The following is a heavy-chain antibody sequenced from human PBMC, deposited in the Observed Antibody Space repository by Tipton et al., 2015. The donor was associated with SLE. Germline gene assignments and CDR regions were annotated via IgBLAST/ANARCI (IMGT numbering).Heavy chain of an antibody. CDR1: GGSISSSSYY. D-gene: IGHD5-24*01. V-gene: IGHV4-61*05. CDR2: INYSGST. J-gene: IGHJ4*02. Sequence: TLSLTCTVSGGSISSSSYYWGWIRQPPGKGLEWIGYINYSGSTNYNPSLKSRVTISVDTSKNQFSLKLSSVTAADTAVYYCARLEGDGYKWYFDYWGQGTLVAVSS. CDR3: ARLEGDGYKWYFDY.